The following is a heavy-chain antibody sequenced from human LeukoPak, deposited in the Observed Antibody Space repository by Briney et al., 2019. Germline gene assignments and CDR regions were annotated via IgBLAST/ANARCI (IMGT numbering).Heavy chain of an antibody. Sequence: GGSLRLSCAASGFTFSSYAMSWVRQAPGKGLEWVSGISDSGGRTHYADSVKGRFTISRDSPKNTLYLQMNSLRAEDTAVYYCAVGGYYDFWSGYHASHYYMDVWGKGTTVTVSS. CDR2: ISDSGGRT. J-gene: IGHJ6*03. CDR1: GFTFSSYA. CDR3: AVGGYYDFWSGYHASHYYMDV. V-gene: IGHV3-23*01. D-gene: IGHD3-3*01.